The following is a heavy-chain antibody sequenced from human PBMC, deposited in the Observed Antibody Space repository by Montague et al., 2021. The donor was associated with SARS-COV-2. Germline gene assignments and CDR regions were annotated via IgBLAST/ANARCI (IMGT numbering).Heavy chain of an antibody. Sequence: SLRLSCPASGFNFPRYCMHWVRQSPGQGLEWVARICDGVRRISYADSVRDRFTVSRDNAKNTLSLLMNNLSGEDTAVYYCVRDGGDDKHDWWFDLWGRGTLVSVSS. CDR2: ICDGVRRI. J-gene: IGHJ2*01. D-gene: IGHD2-21*02. V-gene: IGHV3-74*01. CDR3: VRDGGDDKHDWWFDL. CDR1: GFNFPRYC.